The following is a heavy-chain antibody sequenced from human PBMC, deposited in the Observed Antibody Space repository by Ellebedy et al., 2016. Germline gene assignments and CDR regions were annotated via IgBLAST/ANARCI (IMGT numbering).Heavy chain of an antibody. D-gene: IGHD3-10*01. J-gene: IGHJ6*03. Sequence: GGSLRLSCEASGFTFEDYGMIWARQGPGKGLEWVAGIGWTGGNTGYADSVKGRFTISRDNAKNSLYLQLNSLRAEDTALYYCARDHGKEFYYYYMDVWGKGTTVTVSS. CDR1: GFTFEDYG. CDR2: IGWTGGNT. V-gene: IGHV3-20*04. CDR3: ARDHGKEFYYYYMDV.